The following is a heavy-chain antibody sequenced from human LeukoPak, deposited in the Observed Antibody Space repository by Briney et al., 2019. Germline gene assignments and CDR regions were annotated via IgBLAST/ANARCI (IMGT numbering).Heavy chain of an antibody. CDR1: GGSISSSSYY. J-gene: IGHJ4*02. V-gene: IGHV4-39*07. CDR3: AAGYSYDFFDY. D-gene: IGHD5-18*01. CDR2: IYYSGST. Sequence: PSETLSLTCTVSGGSISSSSYYWGWIRQPPGKGLEWIGSIYYSGSTFYNPSLKSRVTISIDTSKNQFSLKLISVTAADTAVYYCAAGYSYDFFDYWGQGTLVTVSS.